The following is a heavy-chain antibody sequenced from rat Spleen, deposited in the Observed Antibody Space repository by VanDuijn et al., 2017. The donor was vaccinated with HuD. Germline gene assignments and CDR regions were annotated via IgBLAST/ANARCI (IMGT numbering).Heavy chain of an antibody. Sequence: EVQLVESDGGLVQPGRSLKLSCAASGFTFSNYDMAWVRQAPTKGLEWVASIRYDGNSTYYRDSVKGRFTISRDNAKNTLYLQMDSLRSEDTATYYCTTGDYGYNGPYYFDYWGQGVMVTVSS. CDR2: IRYDGNST. D-gene: IGHD1-9*01. V-gene: IGHV5-29*01. CDR1: GFTFSNYD. CDR3: TTGDYGYNGPYYFDY. J-gene: IGHJ2*01.